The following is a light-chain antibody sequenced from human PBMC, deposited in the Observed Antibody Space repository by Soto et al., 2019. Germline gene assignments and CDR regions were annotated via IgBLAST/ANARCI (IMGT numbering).Light chain of an antibody. Sequence: QSVLTQPPSVSAAPGQKVTISCSGSSSNIGNNYVSWYQHLPGTAPKLLIYGSDKRPSGIPDRFSDSKSGTSATLGITGLQTGDEADYYCGTWDSSLSAVVFGGGTKLTV. V-gene: IGLV1-51*01. CDR3: GTWDSSLSAVV. CDR2: GSD. J-gene: IGLJ2*01. CDR1: SSNIGNNY.